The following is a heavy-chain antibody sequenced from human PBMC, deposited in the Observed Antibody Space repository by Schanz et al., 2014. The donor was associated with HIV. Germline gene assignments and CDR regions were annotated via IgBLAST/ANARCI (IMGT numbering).Heavy chain of an antibody. CDR1: GYSFTSYD. Sequence: QVQLVQSGAEVQKPGASVKVSCKASGYSFTSYDINWVRQAPGQGLEWMGGLIPIFGTPNYAQKFQGRVTITADESTDTAYMELRSLRSEDTAVYYCAREPDVVVSQNHYYYYGMDVWGQGTTVTVSS. CDR3: AREPDVVVSQNHYYYYGMDV. V-gene: IGHV1-69*01. J-gene: IGHJ6*02. D-gene: IGHD2-21*01. CDR2: LIPIFGTP.